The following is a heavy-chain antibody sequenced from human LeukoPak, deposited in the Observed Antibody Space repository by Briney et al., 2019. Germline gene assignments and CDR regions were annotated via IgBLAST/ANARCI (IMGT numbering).Heavy chain of an antibody. CDR3: AKDHYSRPMSGLGYFDY. CDR1: GFTFDDYA. Sequence: PGGSLRLSCAASGFTFDDYAMHWVRQAPGKGLEWVSAISGSGGSTYYADSVKGRFTISRDNSKNTLYLQMNSLRAEDTAVYYCAKDHYSRPMSGLGYFDYWGQGTLVTVSS. CDR2: ISGSGGST. D-gene: IGHD2-21*01. J-gene: IGHJ4*02. V-gene: IGHV3-23*01.